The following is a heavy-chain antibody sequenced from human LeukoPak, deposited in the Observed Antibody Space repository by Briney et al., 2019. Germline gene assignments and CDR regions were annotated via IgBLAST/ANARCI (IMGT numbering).Heavy chain of an antibody. CDR2: IYYSGST. CDR3: ARHGTYGSGSYYSQAPGGWFDP. D-gene: IGHD3-10*01. J-gene: IGHJ5*02. Sequence: PSETLSLTCTVSGGSISSYYWSWIRQPPGKGLEWIGYIYYSGSTNYNPSLKSRVTISVDTSKNQFSLKLSSVTAADTAVYYCARHGTYGSGSYYSQAPGGWFDPWGQGTLVTVSS. V-gene: IGHV4-59*08. CDR1: GGSISSYY.